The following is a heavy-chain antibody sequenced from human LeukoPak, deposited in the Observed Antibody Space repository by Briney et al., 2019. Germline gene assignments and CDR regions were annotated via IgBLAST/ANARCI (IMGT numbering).Heavy chain of an antibody. CDR1: GFTFSSYG. D-gene: IGHD1-7*01. J-gene: IGHJ4*02. CDR3: ARGRGRITGTTGGYFDY. Sequence: PGGSLRLPCTASGFTFSSYGMHWVRQAQGKGLEWVAVTWYDGSNKNYADSVKGRFTISRDNPKNTLYLQMNSLRAEDTAVYYCARGRGRITGTTGGYFDYWGQGTLVTVSS. CDR2: TWYDGSNK. V-gene: IGHV3-33*01.